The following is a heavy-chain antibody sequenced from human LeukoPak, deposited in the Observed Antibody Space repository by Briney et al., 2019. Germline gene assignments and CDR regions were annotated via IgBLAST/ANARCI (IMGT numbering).Heavy chain of an antibody. V-gene: IGHV5-51*01. Sequence: GEPLKISCKGSGYSFTSYWIGWVRQMPGKGLEWMGIIYPGDSDTRYSPSFQGQVTISADKSISTAYLQWSSLKASDTAMYYCARPSRGYYWFGAFDIWGQGTMVTVSS. CDR1: GYSFTSYW. CDR3: ARPSRGYYWFGAFDI. D-gene: IGHD3-22*01. CDR2: IYPGDSDT. J-gene: IGHJ3*02.